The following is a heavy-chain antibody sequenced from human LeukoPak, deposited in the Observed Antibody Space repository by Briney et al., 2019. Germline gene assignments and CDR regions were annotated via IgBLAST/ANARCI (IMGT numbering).Heavy chain of an antibody. CDR2: IIPILGIA. D-gene: IGHD6-13*01. CDR1: GGTFSSYA. CDR3: AREYSSSWYDAFDI. V-gene: IGHV1-69*04. J-gene: IGHJ3*02. Sequence: ASVKVSCKASGGTFSSYAISWVRQAPGQGLEWMGRIIPILGIANYAQKFQGRVTITADKSTSTAYMELSSLRSEDTAVYYCAREYSSSWYDAFDIWGQGTMVTVSS.